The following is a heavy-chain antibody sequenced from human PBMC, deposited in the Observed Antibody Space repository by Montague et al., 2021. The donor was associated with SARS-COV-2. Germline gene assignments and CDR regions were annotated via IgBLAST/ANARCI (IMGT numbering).Heavy chain of an antibody. CDR1: GGSFSGYY. D-gene: IGHD2-2*01. CDR3: SRARQDVVVPALGIGAYYYYYYMDD. V-gene: IGHV4-34*01. J-gene: IGHJ6*03. CDR2: IKHSGST. Sequence: SETLSLTCAVYGGSFSGYYWSWIRQPPGKGLEWIGEIKHSGSTNXNPSLKSRVTISVDTSKNQLSLKLSSVTAADTAVYYCSRARQDVVVPALGIGAYYYYYYMDDLGKGTTVTVSS.